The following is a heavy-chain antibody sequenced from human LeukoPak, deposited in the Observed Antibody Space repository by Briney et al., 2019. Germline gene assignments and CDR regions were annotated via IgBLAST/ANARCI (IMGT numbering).Heavy chain of an antibody. CDR2: IIPIFGTA. CDR1: GGTFSSYA. Sequence: SSVKVSCKASGGTFSSYAISWVRQAPGQGLEWMGRIIPIFGTANYAQKFQGRVTITTDESTSTAYMELSSLRSEDTAVYYCASTDYGDYLYYFDYWGQGTLVTVSS. V-gene: IGHV1-69*05. J-gene: IGHJ4*02. CDR3: ASTDYGDYLYYFDY. D-gene: IGHD4-17*01.